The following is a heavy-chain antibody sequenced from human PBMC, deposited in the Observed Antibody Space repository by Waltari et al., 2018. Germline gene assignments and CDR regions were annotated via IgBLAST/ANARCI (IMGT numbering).Heavy chain of an antibody. CDR3: ARDGLGSRPFDY. Sequence: QVQLQESGPGLVKPSETLSLTCTVSGGSIRTYYWSWMRQPAGKGLEWIGRISGSGSTNDNPSLKSRVTMSVDTSKNQFSLKLNSVTAADTAVYYCARDGLGSRPFDYWGQGTLVTVSS. J-gene: IGHJ4*02. CDR1: GGSIRTYY. CDR2: ISGSGST. V-gene: IGHV4-4*07. D-gene: IGHD3-16*01.